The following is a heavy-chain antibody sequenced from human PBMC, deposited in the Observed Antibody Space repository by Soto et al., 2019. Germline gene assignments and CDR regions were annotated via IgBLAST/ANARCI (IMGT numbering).Heavy chain of an antibody. V-gene: IGHV1-18*01. CDR1: GYTFTSNG. CDR2: ISAYNGNT. Sequence: ASVKVSCKASGYTFTSNGISWVRQAHRQGLEWMGWISAYNGNTNYAQKLQGRVTMTTDTSTSTAYMELRSLRSDDTAVYYCARVTDDFWSGYYAYDIWGQGTMVTVSS. D-gene: IGHD3-3*01. J-gene: IGHJ3*02. CDR3: ARVTDDFWSGYYAYDI.